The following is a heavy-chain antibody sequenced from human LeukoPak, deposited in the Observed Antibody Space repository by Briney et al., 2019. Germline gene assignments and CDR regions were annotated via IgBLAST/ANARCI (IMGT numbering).Heavy chain of an antibody. CDR3: ARVVSGSYYWAFWFDP. D-gene: IGHD3-10*01. Sequence: SETLSLTCAVYGGSFSGYYWSWIRQPPGKGLEWIGRIYTSGSTNYNPSLKSRVTMSVDTSKNQFSLKLSSVTAADTAVYYCARVVSGSYYWAFWFDPWGQGTLVTVSS. CDR2: IYTSGST. V-gene: IGHV4-59*10. J-gene: IGHJ5*02. CDR1: GGSFSGYY.